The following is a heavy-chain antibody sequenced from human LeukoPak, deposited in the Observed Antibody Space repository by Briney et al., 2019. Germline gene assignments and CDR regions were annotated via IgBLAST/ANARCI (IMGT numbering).Heavy chain of an antibody. CDR3: ASGWCYYDSRDY. CDR1: GFTFSSYS. CDR2: ISSSISYI. D-gene: IGHD3-22*01. V-gene: IGHV3-21*01. Sequence: PGGSLRLSCAASGFTFSSYSMNWVRQATGKGLEWVSSISSSISYIYYADSVKGRFTISRGNAKNSLYLQMNSLRAEDTAVYYCASGWCYYDSRDYWGQGTLVTVSS. J-gene: IGHJ4*02.